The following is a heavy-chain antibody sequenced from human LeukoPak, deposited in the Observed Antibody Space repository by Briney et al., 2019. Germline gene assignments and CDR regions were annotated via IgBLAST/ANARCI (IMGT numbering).Heavy chain of an antibody. CDR3: ARDSGGAASAPFDY. V-gene: IGHV4-4*07. Sequence: PSQTLSLTCTVSGGSINSYYWSWIRQPAGKGLEWIGRIYTSGSANYNPSLKSRVTVSVDTSKNQISLNLTSVTAADTAVYYCARDSGGAASAPFDYWGQGTLVTVSS. CDR1: GGSINSYY. J-gene: IGHJ4*02. CDR2: IYTSGSA. D-gene: IGHD2-15*01.